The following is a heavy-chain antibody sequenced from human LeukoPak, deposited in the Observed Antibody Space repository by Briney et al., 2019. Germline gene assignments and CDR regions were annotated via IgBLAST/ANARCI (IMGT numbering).Heavy chain of an antibody. V-gene: IGHV4-38-2*02. J-gene: IGHJ4*02. CDR3: ARDIGQGIDY. CDR2: IYHSGST. Sequence: PSETLSLTCTVSGYSISSGYYWGWIRQPPGKGLEWIGSIYHSGSTYYNPSLKSRVTISVDTSKNQFSLKLSSVTAADTAVYYCARDIGQGIDYWGQGTLVTVSS. D-gene: IGHD1-26*01. CDR1: GYSISSGYY.